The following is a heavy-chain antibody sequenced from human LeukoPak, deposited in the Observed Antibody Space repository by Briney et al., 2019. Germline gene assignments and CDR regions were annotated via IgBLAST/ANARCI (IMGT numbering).Heavy chain of an antibody. CDR2: IYHSGST. V-gene: IGHV4-38-2*01. Sequence: SETLSLNCAVSGYPISSGYYWGWLRQPPGKGLEWIGSIYHSGSTYYNPSLKSRVTISVDTSKNEFYVKLNSETAADTAVYYCARGLGGSAWRYYFDYWGQGNLVTVSS. CDR3: ARGLGGSAWRYYFDY. J-gene: IGHJ4*02. CDR1: GYPISSGYY. D-gene: IGHD6-19*01.